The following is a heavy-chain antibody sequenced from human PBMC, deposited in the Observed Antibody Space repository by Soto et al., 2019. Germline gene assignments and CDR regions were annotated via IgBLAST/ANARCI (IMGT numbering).Heavy chain of an antibody. CDR2: ISSSSSYI. Sequence: VGSLRLSCAASGFTFSSYSMNWVRQAPGKGLEWVSSISSSSSYIYYADSVKGRFTISRDNAKNSLYLQMNSLRAEDTAVYYCAITTYYYDSSGYYAFDPWGQGALVTVSS. J-gene: IGHJ5*02. V-gene: IGHV3-21*01. D-gene: IGHD3-22*01. CDR3: AITTYYYDSSGYYAFDP. CDR1: GFTFSSYS.